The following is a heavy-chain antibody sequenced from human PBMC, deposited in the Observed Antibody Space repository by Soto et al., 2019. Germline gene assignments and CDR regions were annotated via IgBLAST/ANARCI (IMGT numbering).Heavy chain of an antibody. V-gene: IGHV4-61*05. CDR2: IYYSGST. CDR1: GGSISSSSYY. CDR3: ARHHAITGFDY. Sequence: SETLSLTCTVSGGSISSSSYYWGWIRQPPGKGLEWIGYIYYSGSTNYNPSLKSRVTISVDTSKNQFSLKLSSVTAADTAVYYCARHHAITGFDYWGQGTLVTVSS. J-gene: IGHJ4*02. D-gene: IGHD2-21*01.